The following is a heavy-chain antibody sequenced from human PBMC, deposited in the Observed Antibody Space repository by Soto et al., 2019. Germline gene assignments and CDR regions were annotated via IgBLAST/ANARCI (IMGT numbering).Heavy chain of an antibody. CDR2: IVPIVDTS. CDR1: GGTFSSYA. Sequence: GASVKVSCKTSGGTFSSYAISWVRRAPGQGLEWMGGIVPIVDTSTYAQKFKGRVTITADESTSTVYMELSSLRSDDTAVYYCAREGQAPYYYYGMDVWGQGTAVTVSS. J-gene: IGHJ6*02. V-gene: IGHV1-69*13. CDR3: AREGQAPYYYYGMDV.